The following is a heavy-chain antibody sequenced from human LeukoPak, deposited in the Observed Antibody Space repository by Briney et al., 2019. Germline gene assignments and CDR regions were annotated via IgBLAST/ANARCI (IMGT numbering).Heavy chain of an antibody. V-gene: IGHV4-34*01. CDR2: INHSGST. D-gene: IGHD3-10*01. J-gene: IGHJ6*03. CDR1: GGSFSGYY. Sequence: PSETLSLTCAVYGGSFSGYYWSWIRQPPGKGLEWIGEINHSGSTNYNPSLKSRVTISVDTSKNQFSLKLSSVTAADTAVYYCARGPRITMVRGVNYYMDVWGKGTTVTVSS. CDR3: ARGPRITMVRGVNYYMDV.